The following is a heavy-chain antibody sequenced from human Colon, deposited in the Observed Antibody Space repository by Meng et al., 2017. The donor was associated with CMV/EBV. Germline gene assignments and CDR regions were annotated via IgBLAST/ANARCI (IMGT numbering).Heavy chain of an antibody. D-gene: IGHD3-16*02. CDR2: ISSSSSTI. J-gene: IGHJ5*02. V-gene: IGHV3-48*04. CDR1: GFTFSSAG. Sequence: GGSLRLSCETSGFTFSSAGMAWVRQAPGKGLEWLAYISSSSSTIYYADTLKGRFTISRENAQKSLYLQMSSLTVGDTAVYYCAREYRRSLDAWGQGTLVTVSS. CDR3: AREYRRSLDA.